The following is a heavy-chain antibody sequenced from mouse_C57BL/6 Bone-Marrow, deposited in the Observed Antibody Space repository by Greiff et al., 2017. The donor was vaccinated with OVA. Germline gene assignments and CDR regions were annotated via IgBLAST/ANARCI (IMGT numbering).Heavy chain of an antibody. V-gene: IGHV1-80*01. CDR3: ARSHYGSSYPAWFAY. Sequence: QVQLKESGAELVKPGASVKISCKASGYAFSSYWMNWVKQRPGKGLEWIGQIYPGDGDTNYNGKFKGKATLTADKSSSTAYMHLSSLTSEDSAVYFCARSHYGSSYPAWFAYWGQGTLVTVSA. D-gene: IGHD1-1*01. CDR1: GYAFSSYW. J-gene: IGHJ3*01. CDR2: IYPGDGDT.